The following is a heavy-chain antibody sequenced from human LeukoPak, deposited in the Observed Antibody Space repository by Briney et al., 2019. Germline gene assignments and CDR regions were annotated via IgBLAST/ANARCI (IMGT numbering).Heavy chain of an antibody. Sequence: GGSLRLSCAASGFTVSGNYMTWVRQAPGKGLEWVSVIYSGDSTYYADSVKGRFTISRDNSKNTLYLQMNSLRAEDTAVYFCARSGSIDAFDIWGQGTMVTVSS. CDR2: IYSGDST. D-gene: IGHD3-22*01. V-gene: IGHV3-53*01. J-gene: IGHJ3*02. CDR1: GFTVSGNY. CDR3: ARSGSIDAFDI.